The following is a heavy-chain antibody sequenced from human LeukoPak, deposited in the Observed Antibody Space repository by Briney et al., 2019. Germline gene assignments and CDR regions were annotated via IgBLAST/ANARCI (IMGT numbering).Heavy chain of an antibody. J-gene: IGHJ4*02. D-gene: IGHD2-2*01. V-gene: IGHV3-23*01. CDR3: AKTSDDIVVVPAADFDY. Sequence: PGGSLRLSCAASGFTFSSYGMSWVRQAPGKGLEWVSAISGSGGSTYYADSVKGRFTISRDNSKNTLYMQMNSMRAEDTAVYYCAKTSDDIVVVPAADFDYWGQGTLVTVSS. CDR1: GFTFSSYG. CDR2: ISGSGGST.